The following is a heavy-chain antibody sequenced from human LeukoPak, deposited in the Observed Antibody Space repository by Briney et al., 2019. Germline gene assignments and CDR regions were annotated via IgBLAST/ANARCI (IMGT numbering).Heavy chain of an antibody. Sequence: PGGSLRLSCAASGFTFSSYAMHWVRQAPGKGLEWVAVISYDGSNKYYADSVKGRFTISRDNSKNTLYLQMNSLRAEDTAVYYCARDQTPRGYDISYYFDYWGREPWSPSPQ. CDR2: ISYDGSNK. CDR3: ARDQTPRGYDISYYFDY. D-gene: IGHD3-9*01. J-gene: IGHJ4*02. V-gene: IGHV3-30-3*01. CDR1: GFTFSSYA.